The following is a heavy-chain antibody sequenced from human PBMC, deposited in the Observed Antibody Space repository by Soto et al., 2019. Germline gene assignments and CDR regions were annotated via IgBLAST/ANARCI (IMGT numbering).Heavy chain of an antibody. CDR3: AKDRGSVLGVISD. CDR1: GFPFHGYG. Sequence: EVHLVESGGDFVQPGRSLRLSCAVSGFPFHGYGMVWVRRVAGKGLEWVSGITSDSGKVGYADSVKGRFTISRDNARNSLYLQMNSLRVEDTAFYYCAKDRGSVLGVISDWGQGTLVTVSS. V-gene: IGHV3-9*01. CDR2: ITSDSGKV. J-gene: IGHJ4*02. D-gene: IGHD3-10*01.